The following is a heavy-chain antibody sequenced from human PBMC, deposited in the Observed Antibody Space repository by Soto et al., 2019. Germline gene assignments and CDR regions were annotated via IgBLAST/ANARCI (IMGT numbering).Heavy chain of an antibody. CDR2: IDPSDSYT. J-gene: IGHJ6*02. V-gene: IGHV5-10-1*01. CDR3: ARHGADYDFWSCYPHYYGMDV. Sequence: DSLKISVQCSGNSFTSYWISLVLQMPGKGLEWMGRIDPSDSYTNYSPSFQGHVTISADKSISTAYLQWSSLKASDTAMYYCARHGADYDFWSCYPHYYGMDVWGQGTTVTVSS. CDR1: GNSFTSYW. D-gene: IGHD3-3*01.